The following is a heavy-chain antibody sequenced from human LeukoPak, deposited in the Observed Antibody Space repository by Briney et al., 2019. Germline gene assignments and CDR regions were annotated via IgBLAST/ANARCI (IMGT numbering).Heavy chain of an antibody. CDR2: ISPYRGDT. D-gene: IGHD3-22*01. Sequence: ASVKVSYKASGYTFNIYGISWVRQAPGQGLERMGWISPYRGDTEYAQKIQGRVSMTTDTSTSTAYMELRSLRSDDTAVYYCARQVLIVGGRYGMDVWGQGTTVTVSS. V-gene: IGHV1-18*01. CDR3: ARQVLIVGGRYGMDV. CDR1: GYTFNIYG. J-gene: IGHJ6*01.